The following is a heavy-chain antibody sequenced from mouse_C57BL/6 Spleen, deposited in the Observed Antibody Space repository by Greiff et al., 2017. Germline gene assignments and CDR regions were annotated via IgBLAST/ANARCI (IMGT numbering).Heavy chain of an antibody. CDR1: GYTFTSYW. Sequence: QVQLQQPGAELVMPGASVKLSCKASGYTFTSYWMHWVKQRPGQGLEWIGEIDPSDSYTNYNQKFKGKSTLTVDKSSSTAYMQLSSLTSEDSAVYYCARRDDAAMDYWGQGTSDTVSS. J-gene: IGHJ4*01. CDR2: IDPSDSYT. D-gene: IGHD2-14*01. V-gene: IGHV1-69*01. CDR3: ARRDDAAMDY.